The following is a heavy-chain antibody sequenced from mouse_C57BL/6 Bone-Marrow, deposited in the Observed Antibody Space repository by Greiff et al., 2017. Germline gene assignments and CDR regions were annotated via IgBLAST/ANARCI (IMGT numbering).Heavy chain of an antibody. CDR2: IRNKANGYTT. Sequence: EVQLQESGGGLVQPGGSLSLSCAASGFTFTDYYMSWVRQPPGKALEWLGFIRNKANGYTTEYSASVKGRFTISRDNSQSILYLQMNALRAEDSATYYCARSLYYGNPFAYWGQGTLVTVSA. CDR1: GFTFTDYY. J-gene: IGHJ3*01. CDR3: ARSLYYGNPFAY. V-gene: IGHV7-3*01. D-gene: IGHD2-1*01.